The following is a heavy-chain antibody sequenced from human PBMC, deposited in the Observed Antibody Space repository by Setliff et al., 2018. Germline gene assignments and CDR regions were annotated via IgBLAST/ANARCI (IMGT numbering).Heavy chain of an antibody. CDR2: INAGNGNT. J-gene: IGHJ4*02. Sequence: ASVKVSCKASGYTFTSYAMHWVRQAPGQRLEWMGWINAGNGNTKYSQKFQGRVTITADKSTSTAYMELSSLRSEDTAVYYCAADASDYYDSSGYYYDYWGQGTLVTVSS. CDR3: AADASDYYDSSGYYYDY. CDR1: GYTFTSYA. V-gene: IGHV1-3*01. D-gene: IGHD3-22*01.